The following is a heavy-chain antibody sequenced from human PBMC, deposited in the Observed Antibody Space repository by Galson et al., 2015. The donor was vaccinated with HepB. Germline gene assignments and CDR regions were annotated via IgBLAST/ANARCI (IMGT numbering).Heavy chain of an antibody. J-gene: IGHJ4*02. D-gene: IGHD3-3*01. V-gene: IGHV1-24*01. CDR3: ATLYDFWSGYLDY. Sequence: SVKVSCKASGYTLTELSMHWVRQAPGKGLEWMGGFDPEDGETIYAQKFQGRVTMTEDTSTDTAYVELSSLRSEDTAVCYCATLYDFWSGYLDYWGQGTLVTVSS. CDR1: GYTLTELS. CDR2: FDPEDGET.